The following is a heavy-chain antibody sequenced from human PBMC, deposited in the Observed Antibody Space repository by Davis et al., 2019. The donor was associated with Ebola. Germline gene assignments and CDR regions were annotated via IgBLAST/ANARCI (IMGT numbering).Heavy chain of an antibody. J-gene: IGHJ5*02. V-gene: IGHV1-69*13. CDR1: GGTFSSYA. CDR2: IMPIFGTP. Sequence: SVKVSCKASGGTFSSYAISWVRQAPGQGLEWMGGIMPIFGTPNYAQKFQGRVTITADASTSTAYMELSSLRSEDTAVYYCARRVEMTIGGIYNWLDPWGQGTLVTVSS. D-gene: IGHD4/OR15-4a*01. CDR3: ARRVEMTIGGIYNWLDP.